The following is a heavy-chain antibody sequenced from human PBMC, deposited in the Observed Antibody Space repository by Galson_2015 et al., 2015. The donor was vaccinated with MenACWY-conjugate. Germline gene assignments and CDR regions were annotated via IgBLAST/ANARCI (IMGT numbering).Heavy chain of an antibody. D-gene: IGHD3/OR15-3a*01. J-gene: IGHJ4*02. V-gene: IGHV3-7*01. CDR3: AAWTADDNY. Sequence: SLRLSCAASGFTFSNSWMNWIRQAPGSGLEWVANINPEGSRGTYVDSVKGRFIISRDNAENSVYLEMNSLRPEDTAVFYCAAWTADDNYWAQGTLVTVSS. CDR1: GFTFSNSW. CDR2: INPEGSRG.